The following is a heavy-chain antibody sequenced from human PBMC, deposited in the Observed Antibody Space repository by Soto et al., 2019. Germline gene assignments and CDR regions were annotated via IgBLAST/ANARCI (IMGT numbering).Heavy chain of an antibody. D-gene: IGHD2-21*02. CDR1: GFTFTSSA. CDR3: ARDNFGGDGYFHQAIYYFDY. V-gene: IGHV1-58*01. J-gene: IGHJ4*02. Sequence: SVKVSCKASGFTFTSSAVQWVRQARGQRLEWIGWIVVGSGNTNYAQKFQERVTITRDVSTSTAYMELSSLRSEDTAVYYCARDNFGGDGYFHQAIYYFDYWGQGTLVTV. CDR2: IVVGSGNT.